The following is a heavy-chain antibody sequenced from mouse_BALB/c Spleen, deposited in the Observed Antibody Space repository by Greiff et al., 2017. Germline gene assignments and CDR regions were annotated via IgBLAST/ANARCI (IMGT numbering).Heavy chain of an antibody. CDR1: GFDFSRYW. Sequence: EVKLMESGGGLVQPGGSLKLSCAASGFDFSRYWMSWVRQAPGKGLEWIGEINPDSSTINYTPSLKDKFIISRDNAKNTLYLQMSKVRSEDTALYYCARLGRWFAYWGQGTLVTVSA. CDR2: INPDSSTI. V-gene: IGHV4-1*02. CDR3: ARLGRWFAY. J-gene: IGHJ3*01. D-gene: IGHD4-1*01.